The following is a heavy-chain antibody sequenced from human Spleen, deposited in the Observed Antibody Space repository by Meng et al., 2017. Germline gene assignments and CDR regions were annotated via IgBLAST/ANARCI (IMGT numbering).Heavy chain of an antibody. CDR1: GYTSASYG. CDR3: ARGTPGRSYSDY. V-gene: IGHV1-18*01. Sequence: QVQLVQSGAEVKKPGASVWISCKASGYTSASYGISWFRQAPGQGLEWMGWFVSNADTYPAQKFQGRVTMTRDTHTSTDFMELRSIRFDDTAVYYCARGTPGRSYSDYWGQGTLVTVSS. J-gene: IGHJ4*02. D-gene: IGHD3-10*01. CDR2: FVSNADT.